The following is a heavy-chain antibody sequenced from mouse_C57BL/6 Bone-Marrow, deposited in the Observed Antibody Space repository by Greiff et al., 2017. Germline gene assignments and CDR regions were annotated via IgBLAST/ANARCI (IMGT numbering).Heavy chain of an antibody. Sequence: QVQLQQPGAELVKPGASVKLSCKASGYTFTSYWMHWVTPRPGQGLAWIGMIHPNSGSTTYTEKFKSKAALPVDKSSITAYMQLSSLTSEDSAVYYCARTPLSCMDYWGQGTSGTVSS. J-gene: IGHJ4*01. CDR1: GYTFTSYW. D-gene: IGHD3-3*01. CDR3: ARTPLSCMDY. V-gene: IGHV1-64*01. CDR2: IHPNSGST.